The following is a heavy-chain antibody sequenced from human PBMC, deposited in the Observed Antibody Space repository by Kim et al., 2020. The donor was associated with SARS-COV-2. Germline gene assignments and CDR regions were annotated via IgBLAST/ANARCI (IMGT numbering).Heavy chain of an antibody. CDR1: GYSFTNNW. Sequence: GESLKISCKGSGYSFTNNWISWVRQMPGKGLEWMGRIDPSDSYTSYSPSFQGHVTISTDKSISTAYLQWSSLKASDTAMYYCARHAYRGCHYCFDYWGQGTLVTVSS. V-gene: IGHV5-10-1*01. CDR3: ARHAYRGCHYCFDY. D-gene: IGHD5-12*01. CDR2: IDPSDSYT. J-gene: IGHJ4*02.